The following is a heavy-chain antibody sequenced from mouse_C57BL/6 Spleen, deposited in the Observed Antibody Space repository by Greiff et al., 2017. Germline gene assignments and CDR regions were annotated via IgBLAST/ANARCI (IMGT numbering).Heavy chain of an antibody. J-gene: IGHJ3*01. D-gene: IGHD1-1*02. Sequence: QVQLQQPGAELVMPGASVKLSCKASGYTFTSYWMHWVKQRPGQGLEWIREIDPSDSYTNYNQKFKGKSTLTVDKSSSTAYMQLSSLTSEDSAVYYCASREGSYPLAYWGQGTLVTVSA. CDR1: GYTFTSYW. CDR2: IDPSDSYT. CDR3: ASREGSYPLAY. V-gene: IGHV1-69*01.